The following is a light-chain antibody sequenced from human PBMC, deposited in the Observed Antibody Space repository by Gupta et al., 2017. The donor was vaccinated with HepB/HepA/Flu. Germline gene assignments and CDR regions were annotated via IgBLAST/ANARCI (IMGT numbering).Light chain of an antibody. CDR1: ASNIGTNH. Sequence: QSVLIQPPSASGTPGPGVTILCSGSASNIGTNHVYWYQHLPGTAPKLLIYRNNQRPSGVPDRFSVSKSGTSASLAISGLRSEDEADYYCEAWDDRVSGPVFGGGTKLTVL. CDR3: EAWDDRVSGPV. CDR2: RNN. V-gene: IGLV1-47*01. J-gene: IGLJ2*01.